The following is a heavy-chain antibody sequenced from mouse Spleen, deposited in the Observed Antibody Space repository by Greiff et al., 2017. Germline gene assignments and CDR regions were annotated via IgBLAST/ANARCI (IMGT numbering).Heavy chain of an antibody. CDR3: ARFYYGNHEYFDY. CDR1: GFSLTSYG. V-gene: IGHV2-2*01. J-gene: IGHJ2*01. CDR2: IWSGGST. Sequence: VMLVESGPGLVQPSQSLSITCTVSGFSLTSYGVHWVRQSPGKGLEWLGVIWSGGSTDYNAAFISRLSISKDNSKSQVFFKMNSLQADDTAIYYCARFYYGNHEYFDYWGQGTTLTVSS. D-gene: IGHD2-1*01.